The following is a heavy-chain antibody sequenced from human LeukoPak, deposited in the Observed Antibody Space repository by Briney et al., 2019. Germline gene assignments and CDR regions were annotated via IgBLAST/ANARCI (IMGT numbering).Heavy chain of an antibody. CDR2: ISGSGGST. CDR3: AKFLPTHIVVANYYFDY. J-gene: IGHJ4*02. V-gene: IGHV3-23*01. D-gene: IGHD2-21*01. CDR1: GFTFSSYA. Sequence: GGSLRLYCAASGFTFSSYAMSWVRQAPGKGLEWVSAISGSGGSTYYADPVKGRFTISRDNSKNTLYLQMNSLRADDTAVYYCAKFLPTHIVVANYYFDYWGQGTLVTVSS.